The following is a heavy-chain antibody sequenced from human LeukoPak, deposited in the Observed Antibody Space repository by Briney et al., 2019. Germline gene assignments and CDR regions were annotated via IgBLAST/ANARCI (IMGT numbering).Heavy chain of an antibody. CDR2: ISYDGSNK. CDR3: ANIPYYYDSSGYYPFVDY. D-gene: IGHD3-22*01. CDR1: GFTFSSYA. J-gene: IGHJ4*02. Sequence: PGGSLRLSCAASGFTFSSYAIHWVRQAPGKGLEWVAAISYDGSNKYYADSVKGRFTISRDNSKNTLYLQMNSLRAEDTAVYYCANIPYYYDSSGYYPFVDYWGQGTLVTVSS. V-gene: IGHV3-30*04.